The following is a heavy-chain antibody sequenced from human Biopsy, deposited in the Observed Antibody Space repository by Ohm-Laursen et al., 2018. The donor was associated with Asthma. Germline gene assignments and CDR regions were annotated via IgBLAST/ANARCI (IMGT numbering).Heavy chain of an antibody. Sequence: SLRLSCAASGFTVSRDHMFWVRQAPGKGLEWVSVIYSGGTSDTADSMRGRFTISRDNSKNQLFLEIRDLRDGDTAVYFCARGYCTSGVCDPREWGQGTLVTVSS. CDR1: GFTVSRDH. CDR3: ARGYCTSGVCDPRE. CDR2: IYSGGTS. D-gene: IGHD2-8*01. V-gene: IGHV3-53*05. J-gene: IGHJ4*02.